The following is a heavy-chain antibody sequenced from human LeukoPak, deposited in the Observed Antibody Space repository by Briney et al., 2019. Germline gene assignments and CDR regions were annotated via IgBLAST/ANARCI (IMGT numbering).Heavy chain of an antibody. D-gene: IGHD1-26*01. V-gene: IGHV3-7*01. CDR2: IKQDGSEK. Sequence: PGGSLRLSCAASRFTFSNYWMSWVRQAPGKGLEWVANIKQDGSEKYYVDSVKGRFTMSRDNAKNSLYLQMNSLRAEDTAVYYCARQRGSYPFDYWGQGTLVTVSS. CDR3: ARQRGSYPFDY. CDR1: RFTFSNYW. J-gene: IGHJ4*02.